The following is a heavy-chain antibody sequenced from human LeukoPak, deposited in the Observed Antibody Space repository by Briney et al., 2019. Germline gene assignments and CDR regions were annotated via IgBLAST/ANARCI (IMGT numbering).Heavy chain of an antibody. V-gene: IGHV3-7*04. J-gene: IGHJ4*02. D-gene: IGHD3/OR15-3a*01. CDR1: GFTFSRHS. CDR3: ARDKDWASDY. Sequence: GGSLRLSCAASGFTFSRHSMDWVRQAPGKGLEWVASINQDETRKYYVDSVEGRFTISRDNAKNSVYLQLNSLRAEDTALYYCARDKDWASDYWGQGTLVTVSS. CDR2: INQDETRK.